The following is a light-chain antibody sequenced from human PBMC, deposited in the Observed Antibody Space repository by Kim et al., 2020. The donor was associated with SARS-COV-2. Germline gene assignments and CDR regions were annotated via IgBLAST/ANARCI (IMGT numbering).Light chain of an antibody. V-gene: IGLV3-21*04. CDR2: YDS. Sequence: KTARITCGGNNIGGKDVHWYQQKPGQAPVLVIFYDSDRPSGIPERYSGSNSGNTATLTISRVEAGDEADYYCQVWDSSSDHWVFGGGTKLTVL. CDR1: NIGGKD. J-gene: IGLJ3*02. CDR3: QVWDSSSDHWV.